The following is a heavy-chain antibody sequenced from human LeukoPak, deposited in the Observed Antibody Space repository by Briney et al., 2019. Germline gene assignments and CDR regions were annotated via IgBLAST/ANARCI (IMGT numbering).Heavy chain of an antibody. CDR1: GFTFSIYA. CDR2: ITGSGDYT. J-gene: IGHJ4*02. V-gene: IGHV3-23*01. Sequence: GGSLRLSCAASGFTFSIYAMTWVRQAPGKGLEWVSAITGSGDYTYYTDSVEGRVTISRDNSKNTVYLQMNGLRVEDTAVYYCAKDRRGVFDFWGQGTLVTVSS. D-gene: IGHD3-10*01. CDR3: AKDRRGVFDF.